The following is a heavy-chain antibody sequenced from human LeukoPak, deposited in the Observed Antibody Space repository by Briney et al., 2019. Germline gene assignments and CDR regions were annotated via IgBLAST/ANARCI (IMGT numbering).Heavy chain of an antibody. Sequence: GASVKVSCKASGYTFTGYYMHWVRQAPGQGLEWMGWINPNSGGTNYAQKFQGRVTMTRDTSISTAYMELSRRSSDDTAVYYCARDGYYDFWSGHMDVWGKGTTVTVSS. CDR3: ARDGYYDFWSGHMDV. CDR1: GYTFTGYY. J-gene: IGHJ6*03. D-gene: IGHD3-3*01. V-gene: IGHV1-2*02. CDR2: INPNSGGT.